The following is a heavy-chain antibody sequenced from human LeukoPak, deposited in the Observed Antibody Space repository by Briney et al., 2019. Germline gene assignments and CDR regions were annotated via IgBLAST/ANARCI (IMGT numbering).Heavy chain of an antibody. CDR2: IYNTGNT. D-gene: IGHD3-22*01. CDR3: ARELRYDNSDSGAF. CDR1: GGSISGYY. Sequence: SETLSLTCTVSGGSISGYYWTWIRQPPGKGLEWIGFIYNTGNTNYNPSLKSRVTISVDTSKNQFSLKLSSVTAADTAVYYCARELRYDNSDSGAFWGQGTVVTVSS. V-gene: IGHV4-59*01. J-gene: IGHJ3*01.